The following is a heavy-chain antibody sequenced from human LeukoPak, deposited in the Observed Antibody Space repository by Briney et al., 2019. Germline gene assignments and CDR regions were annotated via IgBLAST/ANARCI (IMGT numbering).Heavy chain of an antibody. CDR3: AINCGGDCYSLDY. D-gene: IGHD2-21*02. J-gene: IGHJ4*02. V-gene: IGHV3-53*01. CDR1: GFTVSSNY. Sequence: GGSLRLSCAASGFTVSSNYMSWVRQAPGKGLEWVSVIYSGGSTYYADSVKGRFTISRDNSKNTLYLQMNSLRAEDTAVYYCAINCGGDCYSLDYWGQGTLVTVSS. CDR2: IYSGGST.